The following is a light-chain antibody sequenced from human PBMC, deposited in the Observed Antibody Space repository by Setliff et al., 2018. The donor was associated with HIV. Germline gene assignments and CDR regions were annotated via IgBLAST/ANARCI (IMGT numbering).Light chain of an antibody. CDR1: STDIGTYTY. Sequence: QSVLTQPASVSGSPGQSIAISCTGPSTDIGTYTYVSWYQQHPGQAPKLLIFGVNHRPSGVSDRFSGSKSDNTASLTISGLQAEDEADYYCSSFTSSGTYVFGTGTKVTVL. J-gene: IGLJ1*01. CDR3: SSFTSSGTYV. V-gene: IGLV2-14*03. CDR2: GVN.